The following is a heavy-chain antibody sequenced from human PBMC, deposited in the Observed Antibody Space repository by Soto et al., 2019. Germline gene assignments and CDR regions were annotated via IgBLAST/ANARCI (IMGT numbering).Heavy chain of an antibody. J-gene: IGHJ4*02. Sequence: SGPTLVNPTQTLTLTCTFSGFSLSTSGVGVGWIRQPPGKALEWLALIYWNDDKRYSPSLKSRLTITKDTSKNQVVLTMTNMDPVDTATYYCASARGYNWNYDHYFDYWGQGTLVTVSS. V-gene: IGHV2-5*01. D-gene: IGHD1-7*01. CDR1: GFSLSTSGVG. CDR2: IYWNDDK. CDR3: ASARGYNWNYDHYFDY.